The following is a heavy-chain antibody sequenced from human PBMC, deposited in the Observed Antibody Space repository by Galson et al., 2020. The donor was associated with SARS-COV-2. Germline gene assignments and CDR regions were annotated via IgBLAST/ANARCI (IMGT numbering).Heavy chain of an antibody. CDR1: GFTFRNYA. J-gene: IGHJ4*02. CDR3: VKAPIGYCIGVRCYPFDC. CDR2: ITGSGPDT. D-gene: IGHD2-15*01. V-gene: IGHV3-23*01. Sequence: GGSLRLSCAASGFTFRNYAMSWVRRAPGKGLEWVSAITGSGPDTYHADSVKGRFTISRDNSKSTLFLQMNGLKDEDTAIYYCVKAPIGYCIGVRCYPFDCWGQGTLVTVSS.